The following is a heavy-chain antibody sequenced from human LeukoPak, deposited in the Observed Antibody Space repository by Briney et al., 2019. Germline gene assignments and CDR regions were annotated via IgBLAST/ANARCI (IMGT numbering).Heavy chain of an antibody. V-gene: IGHV1-69*13. D-gene: IGHD6-25*01. CDR3: ARARERLLSAFDI. Sequence: SVKVSCKASGGTFSSYAISWVRQAPGQGLEWMGGIIPIFGTANYAQKFQGRVTITADESTSTAYMELSSLRSEDTVVYYCARARERLLSAFDIWGQGTMVTVSS. CDR2: IIPIFGTA. J-gene: IGHJ3*02. CDR1: GGTFSSYA.